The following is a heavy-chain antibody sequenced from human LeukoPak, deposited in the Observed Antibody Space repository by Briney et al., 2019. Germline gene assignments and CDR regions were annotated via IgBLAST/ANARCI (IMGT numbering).Heavy chain of an antibody. V-gene: IGHV3-33*01. J-gene: IGHJ4*02. CDR2: IWYDGTDK. Sequence: PGGSLRLSCAASGFTFSSSGMHWVRQAPGKGLEWVAVIWYDGTDKYYADSVKGRFTISRDNSKNTLCLQMNSLRAEDTAVYFCARAEGIAVTGDWGQGTLVTVSS. D-gene: IGHD6-19*01. CDR1: GFTFSSSG. CDR3: ARAEGIAVTGD.